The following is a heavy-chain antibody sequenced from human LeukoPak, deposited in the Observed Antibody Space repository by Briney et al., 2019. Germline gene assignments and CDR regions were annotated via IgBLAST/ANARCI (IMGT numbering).Heavy chain of an antibody. J-gene: IGHJ4*02. CDR3: VRDAWMASTPLDY. V-gene: IGHV3-74*01. CDR2: VSSDGSST. CDR1: GFTFSSYW. D-gene: IGHD5-24*01. Sequence: GGSLRLSCAAAGFTFSSYWMHWVRQAPGKGLVWVSRVSSDGSSTTYADSVRGRFTVSRDNTKNTLYLQMNALRAEDTAVYYCVRDAWMASTPLDYWGQGTLVTVSS.